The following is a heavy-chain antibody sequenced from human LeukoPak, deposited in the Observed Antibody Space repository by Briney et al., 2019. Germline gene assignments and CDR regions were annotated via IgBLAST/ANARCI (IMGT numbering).Heavy chain of an antibody. D-gene: IGHD5-12*01. CDR3: ARDSLGYARELYYFDY. CDR1: GFTFDDYG. Sequence: PGGSLRLSCAASGFTFDDYGMSWVRQAPGEGLEWVSGINWNGGSTGYADSVKGRFTISRDNAKNSLYLQMNSLRAEDTALYYCARDSLGYARELYYFDYWGQGTLVTVSS. J-gene: IGHJ4*02. CDR2: INWNGGST. V-gene: IGHV3-20*04.